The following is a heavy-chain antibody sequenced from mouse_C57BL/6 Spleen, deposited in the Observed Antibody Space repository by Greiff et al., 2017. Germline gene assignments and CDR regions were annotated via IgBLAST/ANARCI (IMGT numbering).Heavy chain of an antibody. CDR2: INPSNGGT. J-gene: IGHJ2*01. CDR3: ALGGYFDY. Sequence: QVQLQQPGTELVKPGASVKLSCKASGYTFTSYWMHWVKQRPGQGLEWIGNINPSNGGTNYNEKFQGKATLTVATSSSTAYMQLSILSSEDSAVYYCALGGYFDYWGQGTTLTVST. V-gene: IGHV1-53*01. D-gene: IGHD1-1*02. CDR1: GYTFTSYW.